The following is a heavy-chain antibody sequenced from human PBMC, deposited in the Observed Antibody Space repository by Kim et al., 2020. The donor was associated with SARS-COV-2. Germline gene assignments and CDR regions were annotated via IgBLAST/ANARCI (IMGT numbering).Heavy chain of an antibody. D-gene: IGHD3-10*01. J-gene: IGHJ3*02. CDR3: ANGLGRGRITMVRGDPTPTDAFDI. Sequence: GGSLRLSCAASGFTFSSYGMHWVRQAPGKGLEWVAVISYDGSNKYYADSVKGRFTISRDNSKNTLYLQMNSLRAEDTAVYYCANGLGRGRITMVRGDPTPTDAFDIWGQGTMVTVSS. CDR1: GFTFSSYG. CDR2: ISYDGSNK. V-gene: IGHV3-30*18.